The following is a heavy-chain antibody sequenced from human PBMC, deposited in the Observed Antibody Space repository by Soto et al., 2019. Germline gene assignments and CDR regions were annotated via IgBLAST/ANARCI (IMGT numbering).Heavy chain of an antibody. CDR3: ARGVGVRGAIIHYYYGMDV. D-gene: IGHD3-10*01. J-gene: IGHJ6*02. CDR2: TNGDGSST. Sequence: GGSLRLSCAASGFTLNSFFMHWVRQAPGKGLVWVSRTNGDGSSTSYADSVKGRFTISRDNAKNTLYLQMNSLRAEDTAVYYCARGVGVRGAIIHYYYGMDVWGQGTTVTVSS. V-gene: IGHV3-74*01. CDR1: GFTLNSFF.